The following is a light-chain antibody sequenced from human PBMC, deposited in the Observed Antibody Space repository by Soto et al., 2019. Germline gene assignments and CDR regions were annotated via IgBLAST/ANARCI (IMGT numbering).Light chain of an antibody. CDR3: QQHYSTPYT. CDR2: WAS. J-gene: IGKJ2*01. CDR1: QSVLSSSNNKNY. V-gene: IGKV4-1*01. Sequence: DIVMTQSPDSLAVSLGERATINCKSSQSVLSSSNNKNYLVWYQQKPGQPPRLLIYWASTRESGVPDRFSGSGSGTDFTLTISSLLAEDVAVYYCQQHYSTPYTFGQGTKLEIK.